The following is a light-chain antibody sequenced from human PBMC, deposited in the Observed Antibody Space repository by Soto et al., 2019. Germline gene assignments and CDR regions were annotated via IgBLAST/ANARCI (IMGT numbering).Light chain of an antibody. J-gene: IGKJ5*01. V-gene: IGKV1-33*01. CDR1: QDIRYY. CDR3: QHYNSLPIT. Sequence: GDRVTITCQASQDIRYYLNWYRQKTGQAPKLLIYDASQLETGVPSKFSGSGSGTDFTFTINSLQAEDIGTYYCQHYNSLPITFGQGTRLEIK. CDR2: DAS.